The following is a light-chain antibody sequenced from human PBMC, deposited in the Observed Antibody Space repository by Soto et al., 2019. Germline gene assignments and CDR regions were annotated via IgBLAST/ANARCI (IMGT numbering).Light chain of an antibody. CDR2: AAS. CDR3: QQSDIPPWT. V-gene: IGKV1-39*01. Sequence: DIQMTQSPSSLSASVGDRVTITFGASQPVTNYLSWYQHKPGKAPTLLIYAASRLQSGVPYRFSAGGSGTEFTLTINSLLPEDFATYYCQQSDIPPWTFGQGTKV. J-gene: IGKJ1*01. CDR1: QPVTNY.